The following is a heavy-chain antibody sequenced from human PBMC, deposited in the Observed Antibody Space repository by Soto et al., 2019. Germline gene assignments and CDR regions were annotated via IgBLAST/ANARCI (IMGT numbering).Heavy chain of an antibody. J-gene: IGHJ6*02. Sequence: SETLSLTCTVSGGSISSYYWSWIRQPPGKGLEWIGYIYYSGSTNYNPSLKSRVTISVDTSKNQFSLKLSSVTAADTAVYYCARGSRSGSYYNGYYYGMDVWGQGTTVTVSS. D-gene: IGHD3-10*01. V-gene: IGHV4-59*08. CDR3: ARGSRSGSYYNGYYYGMDV. CDR2: IYYSGST. CDR1: GGSISSYY.